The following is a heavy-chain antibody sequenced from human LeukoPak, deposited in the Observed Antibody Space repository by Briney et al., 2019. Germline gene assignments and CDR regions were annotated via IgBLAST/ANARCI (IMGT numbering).Heavy chain of an antibody. D-gene: IGHD1-26*01. V-gene: IGHV1-69*04. J-gene: IGHJ4*02. CDR3: ARDRMGATGSTDY. Sequence: SVRVSCKASGGTFSSYAISWVRQAPGQGLEWMGRIIPILGIANYAQKFQGRVTITADKSTSTAYMELSSLRFEDTAVYYCARDRMGATGSTDYWGQGTLVTVSS. CDR2: IIPILGIA. CDR1: GGTFSSYA.